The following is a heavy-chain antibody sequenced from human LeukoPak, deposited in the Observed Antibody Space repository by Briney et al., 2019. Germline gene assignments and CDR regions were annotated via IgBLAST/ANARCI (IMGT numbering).Heavy chain of an antibody. CDR2: VWYDETNK. CDR3: ARSNTGWFDAFDI. CDR1: GFTFSSYG. Sequence: GGSLRLSCAASGFTFSSYGMQWVRQAPGEGLEWVAVVWYDETNKYYADSVKGRFTISRDNSKNTLYLQMNSLRAEDTAVYYCARSNTGWFDAFDIWGQGTMVTVSS. V-gene: IGHV3-33*01. D-gene: IGHD6-19*01. J-gene: IGHJ3*02.